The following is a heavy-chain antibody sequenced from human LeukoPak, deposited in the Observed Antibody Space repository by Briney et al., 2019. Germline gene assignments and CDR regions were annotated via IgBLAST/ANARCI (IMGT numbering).Heavy chain of an antibody. Sequence: GGSLRLSCAASGFTFSRYWMSWVRQVPGKGLEWVGRTRNKANGYTTEYAASVKGRFTISRDDSKNSLYLQMNSLKTEDTAVYYCARSGSYLGFDPWGQGTLVTVSS. D-gene: IGHD1-26*01. V-gene: IGHV3-72*01. CDR2: TRNKANGYTT. J-gene: IGHJ5*02. CDR3: ARSGSYLGFDP. CDR1: GFTFSRYW.